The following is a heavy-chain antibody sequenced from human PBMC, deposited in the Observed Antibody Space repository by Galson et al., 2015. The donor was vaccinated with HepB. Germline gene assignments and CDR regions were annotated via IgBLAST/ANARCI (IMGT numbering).Heavy chain of an antibody. J-gene: IGHJ3*02. CDR2: FDPEDGET. CDR1: GYTLTELS. CDR3: ATGFPRDFVGDSDAFDI. V-gene: IGHV1-24*01. D-gene: IGHD4-17*01. Sequence: SVKVSCKVSGYTLTELSMHWVRQAPGKGLEWMGGFDPEDGETIYAQKFQGRVTMTEDTSTDTAYMELSSLRSEDTAVYYCATGFPRDFVGDSDAFDIWGQGTMVTVSS.